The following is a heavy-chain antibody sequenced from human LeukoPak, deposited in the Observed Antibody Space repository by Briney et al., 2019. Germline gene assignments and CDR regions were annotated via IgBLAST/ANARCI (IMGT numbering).Heavy chain of an antibody. Sequence: GGSLRLSCAASGFTFCGYSMNWVRQAPGKGREWVSSISISGGYIYYADSVKGRFTISRDNAKNSLYLKMNSLRAEDTAVYYCARVSVSSGCPIPKYWGQGTLVTVSS. V-gene: IGHV3-21*01. CDR2: ISISGGYI. D-gene: IGHD6-19*01. J-gene: IGHJ4*02. CDR1: GFTFCGYS. CDR3: ARVSVSSGCPIPKY.